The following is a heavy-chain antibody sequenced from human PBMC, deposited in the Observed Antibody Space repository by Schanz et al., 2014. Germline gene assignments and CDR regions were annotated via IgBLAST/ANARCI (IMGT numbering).Heavy chain of an antibody. CDR2: FDPKKGEA. CDR1: GSIFSKLL. V-gene: IGHV1-24*01. CDR3: ARGPSTGAFDI. Sequence: QVQLVQSGAEVKKPGASVKVSCKVSGSIFSKLLMHWVRQGPAKGLEWMGGFDPKKGEAIYAQKFQGRVTMTEDTSTGTAYVELSRLTSEDTGVYFCARGPSTGAFDIWGQGTLVTVSS. J-gene: IGHJ3*02.